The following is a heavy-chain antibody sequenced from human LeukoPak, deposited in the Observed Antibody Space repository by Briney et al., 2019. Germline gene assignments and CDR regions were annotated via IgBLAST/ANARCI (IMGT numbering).Heavy chain of an antibody. CDR2: IRYDGSNK. V-gene: IGHV3-30*02. D-gene: IGHD3-9*01. J-gene: IGHJ4*02. Sequence: PGGSLRLSCAASGFTFSSYGMHWVRQAPGKGLEWVAFIRYDGSNKYYADSVKGRFTISRGNSKNTLYLQMNSLRAEDTAVYYCAKDDYDILTGPQYYFDYWGQGTLVTVSS. CDR1: GFTFSSYG. CDR3: AKDDYDILTGPQYYFDY.